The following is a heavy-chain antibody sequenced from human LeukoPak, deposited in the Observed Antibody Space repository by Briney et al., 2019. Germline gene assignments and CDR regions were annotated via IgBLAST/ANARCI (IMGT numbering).Heavy chain of an antibody. CDR3: ARDRGSSWTRIDY. Sequence: PSETLSLTCTVSGGSISSHYWSWIRQPPGKGLEWIGYIYYSGSTNYNPSLKGRVTISVDTSKNQFSLKLSSVTAADTAVYYCARDRGSSWTRIDYWGQGTLVTVSS. D-gene: IGHD6-13*01. CDR1: GGSISSHY. CDR2: IYYSGST. J-gene: IGHJ4*02. V-gene: IGHV4-59*11.